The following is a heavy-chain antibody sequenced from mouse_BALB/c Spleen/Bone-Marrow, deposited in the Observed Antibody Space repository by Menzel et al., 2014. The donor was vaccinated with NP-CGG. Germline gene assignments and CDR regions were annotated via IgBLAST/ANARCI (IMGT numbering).Heavy chain of an antibody. Sequence: QVQLQQSGPELVKPGASVKMSCKASGYTFTDYVISWVKQRTGQGLEWIGEIYPGSGSAYYNEKFKGKATLTADKSSNTAYMQLSSLTSEDSAVYFCARCGGLQDFDYWGQGTTLTVSS. D-gene: IGHD2-4*01. CDR3: ARCGGLQDFDY. CDR1: GYTFTDYV. J-gene: IGHJ2*01. CDR2: IYPGSGSA. V-gene: IGHV1-77*01.